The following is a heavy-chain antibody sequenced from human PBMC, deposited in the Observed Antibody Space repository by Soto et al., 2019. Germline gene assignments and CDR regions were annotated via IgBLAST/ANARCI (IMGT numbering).Heavy chain of an antibody. Sequence: GASVKVSCKASGYTFTGYYMHWVRQAPGQGLEWMGWINPNSGGTNYAQKFQGRVTMTRDTSISTAYMELSRLRSDDTAVYYCARVGTIFGVVITNYYYYGMDVWGQGNTVPVS. J-gene: IGHJ6*02. CDR3: ARVGTIFGVVITNYYYYGMDV. V-gene: IGHV1-2*02. D-gene: IGHD3-3*01. CDR1: GYTFTGYY. CDR2: INPNSGGT.